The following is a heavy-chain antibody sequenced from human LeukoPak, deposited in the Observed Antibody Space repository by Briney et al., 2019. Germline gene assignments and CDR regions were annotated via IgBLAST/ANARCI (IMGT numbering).Heavy chain of an antibody. Sequence: GSLRLSCAPSGFTFSHYWMSWVRQAPGKGLEWIGYIYYSGSTNYNPSLKSRVTISVDTSKNQFSLKLGSVTAADTAVFFCARFVVVRGPMEYYYYYMDVWGRGTTVIVSS. J-gene: IGHJ6*03. V-gene: IGHV4-59*01. CDR1: GFTFSHYW. CDR3: ARFVVVRGPMEYYYYYMDV. D-gene: IGHD2-2*01. CDR2: IYYSGST.